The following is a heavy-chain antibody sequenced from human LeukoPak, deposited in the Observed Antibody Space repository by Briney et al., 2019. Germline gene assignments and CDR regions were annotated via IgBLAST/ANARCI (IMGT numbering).Heavy chain of an antibody. CDR1: GFTFSSYA. D-gene: IGHD6-13*01. CDR2: ILYDGSNK. J-gene: IGHJ6*03. V-gene: IGHV3-30*04. Sequence: GGSLRLSCAASGFTFSSYAMHWVRQAPGKGLEWVAVILYDGSNKYYADSVKGRFTISRDNSKNTLYLQMNSLRAEDTAVYYCARQSIAAAGTWGSYYYYYYYMDVWGKGTTVTISS. CDR3: ARQSIAAAGTWGSYYYYYYYMDV.